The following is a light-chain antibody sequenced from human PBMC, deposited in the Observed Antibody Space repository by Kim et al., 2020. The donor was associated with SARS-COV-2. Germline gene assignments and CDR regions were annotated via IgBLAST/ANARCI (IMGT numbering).Light chain of an antibody. CDR1: SSNIGTNS. CDR3: ASWDESLSAWV. J-gene: IGLJ3*02. V-gene: IGLV1-44*01. Sequence: QSVLTQPPSASGTPGQRVTISCSGRSSNIGTNSLIWYQQFPGSAPRLVIFDNNQRPSGVPDRFSGSKSGTSASLAIGGLRSEDEADYYCASWDESLSAWVLGGGTQRNVL. CDR2: DNN.